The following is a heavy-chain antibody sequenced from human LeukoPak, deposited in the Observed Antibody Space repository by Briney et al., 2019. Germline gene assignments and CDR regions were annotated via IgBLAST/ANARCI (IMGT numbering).Heavy chain of an antibody. CDR1: GFTFSSYW. Sequence: PGGSLRLSCAASGFTFSSYWMHWVRQAPGKGLVWVSRINSDGSSTSYADSVKGRFTISRDNAKNSLYLQMNSLRAEDTAVYYCARDPSLWFGESDAFDIWGQGTMVTVSS. CDR2: INSDGSST. J-gene: IGHJ3*02. CDR3: ARDPSLWFGESDAFDI. V-gene: IGHV3-74*01. D-gene: IGHD3-10*01.